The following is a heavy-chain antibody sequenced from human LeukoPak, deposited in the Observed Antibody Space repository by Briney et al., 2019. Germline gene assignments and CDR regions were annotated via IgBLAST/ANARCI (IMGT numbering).Heavy chain of an antibody. CDR3: ARPAQSYYDSSGSYGGPYYYYGMDV. D-gene: IGHD3-22*01. CDR1: GGTFSSYA. Sequence: ASVKVSCKASGGTFSSYAISWVRQAPGQGLEWMGGIIPIFGTANYAQKFQGRVTITADESTSTAYMELSSLRSEDTAVYYCARPAQSYYDSSGSYGGPYYYYGMDVWGQGTTVTVSS. J-gene: IGHJ6*02. V-gene: IGHV1-69*13. CDR2: IIPIFGTA.